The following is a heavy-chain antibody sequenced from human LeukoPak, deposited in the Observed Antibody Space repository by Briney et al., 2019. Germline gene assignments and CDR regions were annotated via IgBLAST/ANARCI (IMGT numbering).Heavy chain of an antibody. CDR2: INPNSGGT. CDR1: GYTFTDYY. Sequence: ASVKVSCKAPGYTFTDYYMHWVRQAPGQGLEWLGWINPNSGGTNYPPKFQGRLTMTRDTSISTAYMELTRLTSDDTAVYYCAREGPRSKGSGGAAFHIWGQGTMVTVSS. V-gene: IGHV1-2*02. D-gene: IGHD6-19*01. CDR3: AREGPRSKGSGGAAFHI. J-gene: IGHJ3*02.